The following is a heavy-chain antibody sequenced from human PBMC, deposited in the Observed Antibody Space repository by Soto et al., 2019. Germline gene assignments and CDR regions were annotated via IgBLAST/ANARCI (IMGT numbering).Heavy chain of an antibody. CDR3: ARDQQRRAAGTAAQSCMDV. J-gene: IGHJ6*02. CDR2: ISYDGSNK. V-gene: IGHV3-30-3*01. Sequence: GGSLRLSCAASGFTFSSYAMHWVRQAPGKGLEWVAVISYDGSNKYYADSVKGRFTISRDNSKNTLYLQMNSLRAEDTAVYYCARDQQRRAAGTAAQSCMDVWGQGTTVTVSS. CDR1: GFTFSSYA. D-gene: IGHD6-13*01.